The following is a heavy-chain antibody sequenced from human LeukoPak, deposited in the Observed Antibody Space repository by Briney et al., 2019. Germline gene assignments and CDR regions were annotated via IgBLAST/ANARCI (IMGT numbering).Heavy chain of an antibody. J-gene: IGHJ4*02. CDR1: AFTFSNAW. CDR2: IKSKTDGGTT. Sequence: PGGSLRLSCAASAFTFSNAWMSWVRQAPGKGLEWVGRIKSKTDGGTTDYAAPVKGRFTISRDDSKNTLYLQMNSLKTEDTAVYYCTTDSMIVVVIDDYWGQGTLVTVSS. CDR3: TTDSMIVVVIDDY. V-gene: IGHV3-15*01. D-gene: IGHD3-22*01.